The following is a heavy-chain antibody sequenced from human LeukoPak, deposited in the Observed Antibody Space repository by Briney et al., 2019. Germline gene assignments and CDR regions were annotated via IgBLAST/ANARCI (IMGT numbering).Heavy chain of an antibody. D-gene: IGHD6-19*01. CDR3: TRLGSGWYVRD. CDR1: GFTFSNAW. CDR2: IKTKTAGGTA. Sequence: GGSLRLSCAASGFTFSNAWMSWVRQAPGKGLEWVGHIKTKTAGGTADYAAPVKGRFTISRDDSQNTLYVQMNSLRTEDTGVYYCTRLGSGWYVRDWGRGTLVTVSS. J-gene: IGHJ4*02. V-gene: IGHV3-15*01.